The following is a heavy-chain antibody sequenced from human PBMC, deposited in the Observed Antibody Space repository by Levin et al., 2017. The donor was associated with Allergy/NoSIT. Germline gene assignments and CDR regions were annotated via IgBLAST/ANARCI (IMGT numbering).Heavy chain of an antibody. V-gene: IGHV6-1*01. J-gene: IGHJ4*02. D-gene: IGHD6-19*01. Sequence: TSETLSLTCAISGDSVSSNSAAWNWIRQSPSRGLEWLGRTYYRSKWYNDYAVSVKSRITINPDTSKNQFSLQLNSVTPEDTAVYYCAREEAVAVKRHCYFDYWGQGTLVTVSS. CDR3: AREEAVAVKRHCYFDY. CDR2: TYYRSKWYN. CDR1: GDSVSSNSAA.